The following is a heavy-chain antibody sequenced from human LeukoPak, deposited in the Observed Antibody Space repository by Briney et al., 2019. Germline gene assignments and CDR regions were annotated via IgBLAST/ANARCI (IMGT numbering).Heavy chain of an antibody. D-gene: IGHD3-16*01. CDR3: ARVPVRAFYFDY. Sequence: KPSETLSLTCTVSGGSISSSSYYWGWIRQPPGKGLEWIGSIYYSGSTYYNPSLKSRVTISVDTSKNQFSLKLSSVTAADTAVYYCARVPVRAFYFDYWGQGTLVTVSS. J-gene: IGHJ4*02. V-gene: IGHV4-39*07. CDR1: GGSISSSSYY. CDR2: IYYSGST.